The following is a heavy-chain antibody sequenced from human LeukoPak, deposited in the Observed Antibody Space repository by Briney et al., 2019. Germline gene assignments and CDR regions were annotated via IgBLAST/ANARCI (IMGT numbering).Heavy chain of an antibody. J-gene: IGHJ4*02. V-gene: IGHV3-53*01. CDR3: ARGWEWEPLDY. CDR2: IYSGGST. Sequence: QPGGSLRLSCAASGFTVSSNYMSWVRQASGKGLEWVSVIYSGGSTYYADSVKGRFTISRDNSKNTLYLQMNSLRAEDTAVYYCARGWEWEPLDYWGQGTLVTVSS. CDR1: GFTVSSNY. D-gene: IGHD1-26*01.